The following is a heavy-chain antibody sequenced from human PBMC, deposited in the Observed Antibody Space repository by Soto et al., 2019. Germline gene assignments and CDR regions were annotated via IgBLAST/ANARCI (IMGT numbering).Heavy chain of an antibody. Sequence: SETLSLTCTVSGGSISSYYWSWIRQPPGKGLEWIGYIYYSGSTNYNTSLKSRVTISVDTSKSQFSLNLSFVTAADTSVYYCATMGTPATGLYFFDYWGQGSLVTVSS. D-gene: IGHD2-15*01. CDR3: ATMGTPATGLYFFDY. CDR1: GGSISSYY. J-gene: IGHJ4*02. V-gene: IGHV4-59*12. CDR2: IYYSGST.